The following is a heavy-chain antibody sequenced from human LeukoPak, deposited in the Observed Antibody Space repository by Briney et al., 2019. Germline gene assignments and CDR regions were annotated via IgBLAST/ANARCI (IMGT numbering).Heavy chain of an antibody. J-gene: IGHJ5*02. CDR1: GGSISSSTYY. Sequence: SETLSLTCTVSGGSISSSTYYWGWFRQPPGKGLEWIGSVYYSENTYYNPSLKSRVTISVDTSKNQFSLKLSSVTAADTAVYYCASRVRKNSPDPWGQGILVTVSS. D-gene: IGHD1-14*01. V-gene: IGHV4-39*07. CDR2: VYYSENT. CDR3: ASRVRKNSPDP.